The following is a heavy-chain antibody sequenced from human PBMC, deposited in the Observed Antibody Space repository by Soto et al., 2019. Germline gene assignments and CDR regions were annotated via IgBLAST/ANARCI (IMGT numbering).Heavy chain of an antibody. CDR1: GIKFENYA. CDR3: AKGVSTSWLRDGFDG. V-gene: IGHV3-9*01. J-gene: IGHJ3*01. CDR2: ISSNSGSL. Sequence: EVQLVESGGGLVQPGRSLRLSCVGSGIKFENYAMHWVRQAPGRGLEWVSGISSNSGSLGYADSVKGRFTISRDNAKKSLSLEMNSLGAEDTALYYCAKGVSTSWLRDGFDGWGQGTMVTVSS. D-gene: IGHD2-2*01.